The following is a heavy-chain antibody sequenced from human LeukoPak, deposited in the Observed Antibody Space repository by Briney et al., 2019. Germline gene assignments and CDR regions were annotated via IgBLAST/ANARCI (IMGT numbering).Heavy chain of an antibody. CDR1: GFTFSDYS. D-gene: IGHD2-2*01. CDR3: ARDTFDIVVVPAAYNWFDP. Sequence: GGSLRLSCAASGFTFSDYSFNWVRQAPGKGLEWVSSISSSSSYKYYADSLKGRFTISRDNAKNSLYLQVNSLRAEDTAVYYCARDTFDIVVVPAAYNWFDPWGQGTLVTVSS. CDR2: ISSSSSYK. V-gene: IGHV3-21*01. J-gene: IGHJ5*02.